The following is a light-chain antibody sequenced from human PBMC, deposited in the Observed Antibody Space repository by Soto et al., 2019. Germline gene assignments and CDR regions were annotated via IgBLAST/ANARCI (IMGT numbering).Light chain of an antibody. Sequence: QSALTQPASVSGSPGQSITIACTGTSSDVGGYNYVSWYQQHPGKAPKLMIYDVSNRPSGISNRFSGSKSGNTASLTISGLQAEDEADYYCSSYTGSSTYVFGTATKLTVL. CDR1: SSDVGGYNY. CDR2: DVS. V-gene: IGLV2-14*01. J-gene: IGLJ1*01. CDR3: SSYTGSSTYV.